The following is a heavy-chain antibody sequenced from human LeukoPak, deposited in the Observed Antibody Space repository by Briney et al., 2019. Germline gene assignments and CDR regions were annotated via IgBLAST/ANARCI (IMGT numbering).Heavy chain of an antibody. CDR1: GVTFSSYS. J-gene: IGHJ4*02. CDR2: ISSSSSYI. CDR3: ARVVAVAGTYYFDY. D-gene: IGHD6-19*01. Sequence: RGSLRLSCAASGVTFSSYSMNWVRQAPGKGLEWVSSISSSSSYIYYAYSVKGRFTISRDNAKNSLYLQMNSLRAEDTAVYYCARVVAVAGTYYFDYWGQGTLVTVSS. V-gene: IGHV3-21*01.